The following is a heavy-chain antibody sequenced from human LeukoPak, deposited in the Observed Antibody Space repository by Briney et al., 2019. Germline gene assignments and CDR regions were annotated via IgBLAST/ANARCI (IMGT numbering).Heavy chain of an antibody. D-gene: IGHD4-17*01. Sequence: GGSLRLSCAASGFTFGNSAMSWVRQAPGKGLEWVSAIYSSGYNTYYADSVKGRFTISRDNSENTLYLQMNSLRAEDTAVYYCAKEGTFGDPRDYWGQGTLVTVSS. CDR1: GFTFGNSA. CDR2: IYSSGYNT. J-gene: IGHJ4*02. V-gene: IGHV3-23*05. CDR3: AKEGTFGDPRDY.